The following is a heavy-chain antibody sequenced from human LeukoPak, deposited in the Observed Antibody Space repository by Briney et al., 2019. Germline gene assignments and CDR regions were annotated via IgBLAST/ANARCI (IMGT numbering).Heavy chain of an antibody. Sequence: SETLSLTCAVYGGSFSGYYWSWIRQPPGKGLDWIGEINHSGSTNYNPSLKSRVTISVDTSKNQFSLKLSSVTAADTAVYYCARGIGTGGKGDYWGQGTLVTVSS. CDR1: GGSFSGYY. CDR2: INHSGST. D-gene: IGHD7-27*01. CDR3: ARGIGTGGKGDY. J-gene: IGHJ4*02. V-gene: IGHV4-34*01.